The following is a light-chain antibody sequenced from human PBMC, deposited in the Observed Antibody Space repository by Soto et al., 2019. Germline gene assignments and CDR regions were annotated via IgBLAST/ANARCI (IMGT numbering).Light chain of an antibody. CDR2: DAS. CDR3: QQYDSYSWT. CDR1: RSVNTW. V-gene: IGKV1-5*01. J-gene: IGKJ1*01. Sequence: DIQMTQSPSTLSASVGDRVTITCRASRSVNTWLAWYQQKPGQAPKLLISDASDLERGVSSRFSGSGSGTEFTLTISSLQAADSATYYCQQYDSYSWTFGQGTK.